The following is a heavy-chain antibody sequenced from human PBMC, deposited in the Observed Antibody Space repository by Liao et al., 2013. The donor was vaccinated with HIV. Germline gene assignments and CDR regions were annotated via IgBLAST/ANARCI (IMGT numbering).Heavy chain of an antibody. D-gene: IGHD3-22*01. Sequence: QVQLQQWGAGLLKPSETLSLTCAVYGGSFSGFYWSWIRQPPGKGLEWIGEINHSGSTNYNPSLKSRVTISVDTSKNQFSLKLSSVTAADTAVYYCARDSQYYYDSSGSRALEYWGQGTLVTVSS. J-gene: IGHJ4*02. CDR2: INHSGST. CDR1: GGSFSGFY. V-gene: IGHV4-34*01. CDR3: ARDSQYYYDSSGSRALEY.